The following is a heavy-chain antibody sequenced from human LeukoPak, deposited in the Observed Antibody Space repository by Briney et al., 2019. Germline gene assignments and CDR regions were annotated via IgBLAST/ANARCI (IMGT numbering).Heavy chain of an antibody. V-gene: IGHV3-48*01. Sequence: GGSLRLSCAASGFTFSSYSMNWVRQAPGKGLEWVSYISSSSSTIYYADSVKGRFTISRDNAKNSLYLQMNSLRAEDTAVYYCAREGGYDFWSGYYEGPFDYWGQGTLVTASS. CDR1: GFTFSSYS. D-gene: IGHD3-3*01. CDR2: ISSSSSTI. J-gene: IGHJ4*02. CDR3: AREGGYDFWSGYYEGPFDY.